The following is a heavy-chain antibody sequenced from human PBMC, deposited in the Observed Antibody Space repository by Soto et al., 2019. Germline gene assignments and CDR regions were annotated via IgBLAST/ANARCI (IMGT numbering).Heavy chain of an antibody. Sequence: GGSLRLSCAASGFNFSSYAMHWVRQAPGKGLEWVAVISYDGGKKYYADSVKGRFTISRDNSKNTLYVEMNSLSAEGTAVYYCAREGQPAAGTTPHNWGQGTLVTVSS. CDR3: AREGQPAAGTTPHN. J-gene: IGHJ4*02. CDR1: GFNFSSYA. CDR2: ISYDGGKK. V-gene: IGHV3-30*04. D-gene: IGHD6-13*01.